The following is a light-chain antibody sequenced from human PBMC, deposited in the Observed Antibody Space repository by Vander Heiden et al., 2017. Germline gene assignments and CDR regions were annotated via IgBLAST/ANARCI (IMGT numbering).Light chain of an antibody. J-gene: IGKJ2*01. CDR1: QSVLYSSNNKNY. Sequence: DIVMTQSPDSLAVSLGERATINCKSSQSVLYSSNNKNYLAWYQQKPGQPPKLLIYWASTRESGVPDRFSGSGSGTDFTLTISSLQAEDVAVYYCQRDDSTPHTFGQGTKLEIK. CDR2: WAS. V-gene: IGKV4-1*01. CDR3: QRDDSTPHT.